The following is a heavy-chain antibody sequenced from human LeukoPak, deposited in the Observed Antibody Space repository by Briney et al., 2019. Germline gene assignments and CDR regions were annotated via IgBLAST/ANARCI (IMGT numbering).Heavy chain of an antibody. J-gene: IGHJ6*03. Sequence: ASVKVSCKASGYTFTSYDINWVRQATEQGLEWMGWISTYNGNTNYAQKLRGRVTMTTDTSTSTAYMELRSLRSDDTAVYYCARDLHRVVVRGVPHYYYYMDVWGKGTTVTISS. V-gene: IGHV1-18*01. D-gene: IGHD3-10*01. CDR2: ISTYNGNT. CDR3: ARDLHRVVVRGVPHYYYYMDV. CDR1: GYTFTSYD.